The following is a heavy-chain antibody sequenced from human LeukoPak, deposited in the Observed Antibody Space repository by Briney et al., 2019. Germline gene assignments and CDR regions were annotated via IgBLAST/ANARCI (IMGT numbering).Heavy chain of an antibody. CDR3: AGHVAEMATMGFDY. V-gene: IGHV4-39*01. D-gene: IGHD5-24*01. CDR1: GGSISSSSYY. J-gene: IGHJ4*02. CDR2: IYYSGST. Sequence: SETLSLTCTVSGGSISSSSYYWGWIRQPPGKGLEWIGSIYYSGSTYYNPSLKSRVTISVDTSKNQFSLKLSSVTAADTAVYYCAGHVAEMATMGFDYWGQGTLVTVSS.